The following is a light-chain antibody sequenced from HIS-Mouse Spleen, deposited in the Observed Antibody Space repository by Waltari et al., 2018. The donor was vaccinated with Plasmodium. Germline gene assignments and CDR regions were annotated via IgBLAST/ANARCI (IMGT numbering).Light chain of an antibody. CDR2: AAS. V-gene: IGKV1-39*01. CDR3: QQSYSTWT. CDR1: QSISNY. Sequence: DIQMTQSPSSLSASVGDRVPITCRASQSISNYLNWYQQKPGKAPKFLIYAASTLQSGVPSRFSGSGSETDFTLTISSLQPEDFATYYCQQSYSTWTFGQGTKVEIK. J-gene: IGKJ1*01.